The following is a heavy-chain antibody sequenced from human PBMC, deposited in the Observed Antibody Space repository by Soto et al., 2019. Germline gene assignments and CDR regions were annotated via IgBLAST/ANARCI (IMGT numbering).Heavy chain of an antibody. V-gene: IGHV3-48*01. CDR3: ARTYSSSSGDAFDI. D-gene: IGHD6-6*01. CDR2: ISSSSSTI. CDR1: GFTFSSYS. Sequence: EVQLVESGGGLVQPGGSLRLSCAASGFTFSSYSMNWVRQAPGKGLEWVSYISSSSSTIYYADSVKGRFTISRDNAKNSLYLQMNSLRAEDTAVYYCARTYSSSSGDAFDIWGQGTMVTVSS. J-gene: IGHJ3*02.